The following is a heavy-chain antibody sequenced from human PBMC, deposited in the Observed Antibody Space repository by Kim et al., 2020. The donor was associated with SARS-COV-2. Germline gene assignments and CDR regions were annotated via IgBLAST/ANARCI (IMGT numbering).Heavy chain of an antibody. D-gene: IGHD2-2*01. CDR2: TSSSSSYI. V-gene: IGHV3-21*01. J-gene: IGHJ5*02. Sequence: GGSLRLSCAASGFTFSSYSMNWVRQAPGKGLEWVSSTSSSSSYIYYADSVKGRFTISRDNTKNSLYLQMNSLRAEDTAVYYCARDLASIVVVPGVHWFDPWGKANPVSDAS. CDR1: GFTFSSYS. CDR3: ARDLASIVVVPGVHWFDP.